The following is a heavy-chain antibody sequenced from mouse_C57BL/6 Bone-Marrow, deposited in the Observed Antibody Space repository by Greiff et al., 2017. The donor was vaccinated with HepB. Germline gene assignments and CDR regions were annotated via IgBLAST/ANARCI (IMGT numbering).Heavy chain of an antibody. Sequence: EVQRVESGGGLVKPGGSLKLSCAASGFTFSDYGMHWVRQTPEKGLEWVAYISSGSSTIYYADTVKGRFTISRDNAKNTLFLQMTSLRSEDTAMYYCARADYYGSSYHWDFDGWGTGTTVTVSS. D-gene: IGHD1-1*01. CDR1: GFTFSDYG. CDR3: ARADYYGSSYHWDFDG. CDR2: ISSGSSTI. J-gene: IGHJ1*03. V-gene: IGHV5-17*01.